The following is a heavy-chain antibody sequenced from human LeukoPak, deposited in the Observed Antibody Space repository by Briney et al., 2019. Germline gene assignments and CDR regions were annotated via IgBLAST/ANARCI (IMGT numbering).Heavy chain of an antibody. J-gene: IGHJ4*02. Sequence: PGGSLRLSCAASGFTFSSYGMHWVRQAPGKGLEWVAVIWYDGSNKYYADSVKGRFTISRDNSKNTLYLQMNSLRAEDTAVYICAKGYCSGGGCSTPAGLDYCGQGTLLGVSS. CDR2: IWYDGSNK. CDR3: AKGYCSGGGCSTPAGLDY. V-gene: IGHV3-33*06. CDR1: GFTFSSYG. D-gene: IGHD2-15*01.